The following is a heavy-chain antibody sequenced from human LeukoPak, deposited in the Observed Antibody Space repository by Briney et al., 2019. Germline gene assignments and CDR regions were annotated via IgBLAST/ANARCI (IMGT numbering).Heavy chain of an antibody. CDR2: ISGSGDET. D-gene: IGHD3-16*01. Sequence: GGSLRLSCAASGFTFRNYAMSWVRQAPGKGLEWVSAISGSGDETNYADSVKGRLTISRDNSKNTLFLQMNSLRAEDTAVYYCAKKVGGVYAFDIWGQGTMVTVSS. J-gene: IGHJ3*02. V-gene: IGHV3-23*01. CDR1: GFTFRNYA. CDR3: AKKVGGVYAFDI.